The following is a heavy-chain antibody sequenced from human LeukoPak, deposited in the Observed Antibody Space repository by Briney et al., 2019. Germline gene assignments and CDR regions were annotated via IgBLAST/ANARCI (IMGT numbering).Heavy chain of an antibody. CDR2: IYTSGST. CDR3: AREPIYYDSSDAFDI. J-gene: IGHJ3*02. CDR1: GGSISSYY. V-gene: IGHV4-4*07. D-gene: IGHD3-22*01. Sequence: SETLSLTCTVSGGSISSYYWSWIRQPAGKGLEWIGRIYTSGSTNYNPSLKSRVTMSVDTSKNQFSLKLSSVTAADTAVYYCAREPIYYDSSDAFDIWGQGTMVTVSS.